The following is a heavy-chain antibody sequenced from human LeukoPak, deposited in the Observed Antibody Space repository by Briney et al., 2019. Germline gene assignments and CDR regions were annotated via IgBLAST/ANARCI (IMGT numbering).Heavy chain of an antibody. CDR1: GFTFSTFA. V-gene: IGHV3-23*01. J-gene: IGHJ4*02. CDR2: IFPSGGEI. D-gene: IGHD5-18*01. Sequence: PGGSLRLSCAASGFTFSTFAMIWVRQPPGKGLEWVSSIFPSGGEIHYADSVRGRFTISRDTSKSILSLQMNSLRAEDTAIYYCATYRQVLLPFASWGQGTLVTVSS. CDR3: ATYRQVLLPFAS.